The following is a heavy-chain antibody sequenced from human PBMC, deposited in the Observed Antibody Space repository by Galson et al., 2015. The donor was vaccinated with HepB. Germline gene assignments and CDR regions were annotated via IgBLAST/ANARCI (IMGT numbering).Heavy chain of an antibody. J-gene: IGHJ4*02. V-gene: IGHV1-69*13. CDR2: IIPIFGTA. CDR3: ARDGDGYNYSFISD. Sequence: SVKVSCKASGGTFSSYAISWVRQAPGQGLEWMGGIIPIFGTANYAQKFQGRVTITADESTSTAYMELSSLRSEDTAMYYCARDGDGYNYSFISDWGQGTLVTVSS. D-gene: IGHD5-24*01. CDR1: GGTFSSYA.